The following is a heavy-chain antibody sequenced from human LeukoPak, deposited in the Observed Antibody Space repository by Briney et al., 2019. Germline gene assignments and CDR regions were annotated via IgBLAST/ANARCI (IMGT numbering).Heavy chain of an antibody. J-gene: IGHJ4*02. CDR1: GFTFSSYG. CDR2: IWYDGSNK. Sequence: PGRSLRLSCAASGFTFSSYGMHWVRQAPGKGLEWVAVIWYDGSNKYYADSVKGRFTISRDNSKNTLYLQMNSLRAEDTAVYYCAKDGVRRSFTPGRSHFDYWGQGTLVAVSS. D-gene: IGHD1-1*01. V-gene: IGHV3-33*06. CDR3: AKDGVRRSFTPGRSHFDY.